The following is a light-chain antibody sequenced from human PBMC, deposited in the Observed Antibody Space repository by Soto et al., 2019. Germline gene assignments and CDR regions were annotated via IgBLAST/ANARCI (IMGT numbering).Light chain of an antibody. J-gene: IGKJ1*01. CDR2: GAS. CDR1: QSVRSDD. Sequence: EIVLTQSPGILSLSPGERATLSCRASQSVRSDDLAWYQQRPGQAPRFLIYGASYRAPGIPDRFLGSGSGTDFTLTSSSLEPEDFAVYFCQQYGSSPSSFGQGTKVDI. V-gene: IGKV3-20*01. CDR3: QQYGSSPSS.